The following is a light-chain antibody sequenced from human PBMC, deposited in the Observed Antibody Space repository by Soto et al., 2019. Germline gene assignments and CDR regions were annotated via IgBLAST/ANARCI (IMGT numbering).Light chain of an antibody. CDR3: QTCGTGIRV. Sequence: QLVLTQSPSASASLGASVKLTCTLSSGHSTYAIAWHQQQPEKGPRWLMKLNSDGSHSQGDGIPDRFSGSSSGAERYLTISSLQSDDEAAYSCQTCGTGIRVFGGGTKLTVL. V-gene: IGLV4-69*01. CDR2: LNSDGSH. CDR1: SGHSTYA. J-gene: IGLJ3*02.